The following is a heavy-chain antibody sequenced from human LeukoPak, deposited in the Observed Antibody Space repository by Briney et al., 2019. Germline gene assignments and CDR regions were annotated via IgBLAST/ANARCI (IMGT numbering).Heavy chain of an antibody. CDR1: GGSISSGDYY. Sequence: SETLSLTCTVSGGSISSGDYYWRWVRQPPGKGLEWIGYIYYSGSTYDNPSLKSRVTISVDTSKNQFSLKLNSVTAADTAVYYCARRPPSAVAGKVFDYWGQGTLVTVSS. V-gene: IGHV4-30-4*08. J-gene: IGHJ4*02. CDR3: ARRPPSAVAGKVFDY. CDR2: IYYSGST. D-gene: IGHD6-19*01.